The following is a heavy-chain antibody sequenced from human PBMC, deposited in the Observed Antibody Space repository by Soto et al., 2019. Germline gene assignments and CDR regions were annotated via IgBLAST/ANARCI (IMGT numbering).Heavy chain of an antibody. CDR1: GFTFSGPA. Sequence: GGSLRLSCAGSGFTFSGPAIHWVRQASGKGLEWVGRIRSKSNDYATSYAASVKGRFTISRDDSKNTAYLQMDRLETEDTAVYYCTVGVVVKAATDYWGQGTLVTVSS. J-gene: IGHJ4*02. CDR2: IRSKSNDYAT. CDR3: TVGVVVKAATDY. D-gene: IGHD2-2*01. V-gene: IGHV3-73*01.